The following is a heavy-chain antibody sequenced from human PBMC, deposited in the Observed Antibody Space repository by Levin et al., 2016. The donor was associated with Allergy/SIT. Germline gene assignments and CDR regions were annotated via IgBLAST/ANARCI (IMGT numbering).Heavy chain of an antibody. V-gene: IGHV2-70*01. J-gene: IGHJ4*02. CDR3: AGGAVAGTVHFDY. D-gene: IGHD6-19*01. CDR2: IDWDDDK. Sequence: WIRQPPGKALEWLALIDWDDDKYYSTSLMTRLTISKDTSKNQVVLTMTNMDPVDTATYYCAGGAVAGTVHFDYWGQGTLVTVSS.